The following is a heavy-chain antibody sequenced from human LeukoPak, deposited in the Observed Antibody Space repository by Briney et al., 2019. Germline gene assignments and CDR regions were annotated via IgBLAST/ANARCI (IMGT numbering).Heavy chain of an antibody. Sequence: SQTLSLTCTVAGGSMSRSSYYWGWFRPPRGQGLDWVGSIYYSGSTYYNPSLKRRVTISVDTSKNQFSLKLSSVTAADTAVYYCARHWELLLLYFDYWGQGTLVTVSS. CDR1: GGSMSRSSYY. CDR3: ARHWELLLLYFDY. CDR2: IYYSGST. V-gene: IGHV4-39*01. J-gene: IGHJ4*02. D-gene: IGHD1-26*01.